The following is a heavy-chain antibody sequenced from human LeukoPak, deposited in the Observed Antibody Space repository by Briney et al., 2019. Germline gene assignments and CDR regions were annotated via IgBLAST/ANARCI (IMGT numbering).Heavy chain of an antibody. CDR2: ISSSSSYI. D-gene: IGHD3-3*01. V-gene: IGHV3-21*01. J-gene: IGHJ4*02. CDR3: ARAIGDFWTHRPSYFDY. CDR1: GFTFSSYS. Sequence: GGSLRLSCAASGFTFSSYSMNWVRQAPGKGLEWVSSISSSSSYIYYADSVKGRFTSSRDNANNSLYLQMNSLRAEDTAVYYCARAIGDFWTHRPSYFDYWGQGTLVTVSS.